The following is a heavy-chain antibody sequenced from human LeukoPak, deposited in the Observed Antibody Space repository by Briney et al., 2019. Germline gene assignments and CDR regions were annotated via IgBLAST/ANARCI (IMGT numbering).Heavy chain of an antibody. CDR2: ISGSGGST. J-gene: IGHJ4*02. V-gene: IGHV3-23*01. CDR1: GFTFSSYA. CDR3: AKSIYYGEFDY. Sequence: GGSLRLSCAAFGFTFSSYAMSWVRQAPGKGLEWVSAISGSGGSTYYADSVKGRFTISRDNSKNTLYPQMNSLRAEDTAVYYCAKSIYYGEFDYWGQGTLVTVSS. D-gene: IGHD4-17*01.